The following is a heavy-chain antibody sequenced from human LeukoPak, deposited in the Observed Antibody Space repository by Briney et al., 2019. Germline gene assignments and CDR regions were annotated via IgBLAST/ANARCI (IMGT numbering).Heavy chain of an antibody. CDR2: IYTSGST. D-gene: IGHD3-22*01. V-gene: IGHV3-53*01. CDR3: AAEDYYDSSGYYY. Sequence: GGSLRLSCAASGFTVSTNYMSWVRQAPGKGLEWVSVIYTSGSTYYAGSVKGRFTISRDTSKNTLYLQMNSLRAEDTAVYYCAAEDYYDSSGYYYWGQGTLVTVSS. J-gene: IGHJ4*02. CDR1: GFTVSTNY.